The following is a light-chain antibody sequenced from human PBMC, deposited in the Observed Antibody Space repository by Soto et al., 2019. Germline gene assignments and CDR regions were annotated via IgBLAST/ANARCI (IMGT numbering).Light chain of an antibody. CDR1: QSVSSY. CDR2: DAS. V-gene: IGKV3-11*01. CDR3: QQRSKWPPVT. J-gene: IGKJ5*01. Sequence: EIVLTQSPATLSLSPGERATLSCRASQSVSSYLAWYQQKPGQAPRLLIYDASNRATGIPARFSGSGSWTDFTLPISSLEPEDFAVYYCQQRSKWPPVTFGQGTRLEIK.